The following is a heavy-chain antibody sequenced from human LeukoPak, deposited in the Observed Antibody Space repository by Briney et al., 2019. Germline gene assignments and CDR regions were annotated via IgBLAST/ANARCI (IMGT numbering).Heavy chain of an antibody. CDR1: GGSISSYY. V-gene: IGHV4-59*01. CDR3: ARGQRYMVRGVIINSDWFDP. D-gene: IGHD3-10*01. CDR2: IYYSGST. J-gene: IGHJ5*02. Sequence: SETLSLTCTASGGSISSYYWSWIRRPPGKGLEWIGYIYYSGSTNYTPSLKSRVTISVATSKNQFSLKLSSVTAADTAVYYCARGQRYMVRGVIINSDWFDPWGQGTLVTVSS.